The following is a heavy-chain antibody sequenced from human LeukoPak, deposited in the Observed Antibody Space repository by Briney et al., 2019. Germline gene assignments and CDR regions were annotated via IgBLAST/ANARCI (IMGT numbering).Heavy chain of an antibody. CDR2: ISSSSSYI. Sequence: GGSLRLSCAASGFTFSSYSMNWVRQAPGKGLEWVSSISSSSSYIYYADSVKGRFTISRDNAKNSLYLQMNSLRAEDTAVYYCARDLGDNLNYDAFDIWGQGTMVTVSS. D-gene: IGHD1-7*01. J-gene: IGHJ3*02. CDR1: GFTFSSYS. V-gene: IGHV3-21*01. CDR3: ARDLGDNLNYDAFDI.